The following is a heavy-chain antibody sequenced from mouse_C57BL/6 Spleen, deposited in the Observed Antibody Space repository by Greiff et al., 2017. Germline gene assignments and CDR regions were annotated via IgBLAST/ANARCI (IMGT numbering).Heavy chain of an antibody. CDR1: GYTFTSYG. CDR2: IYPSSGNT. Sequence: QVQLQQSGAELARPGASVKLSCKASGYTFTSYGISWVKQRTGQGLEWIGEIYPSSGNTYYNEKFKGKATLTADKSSSTAYMELRSLTSEDSAVYFCAIGSSFYAMDYWGQGTSVTVSS. V-gene: IGHV1-81*01. D-gene: IGHD1-1*01. J-gene: IGHJ4*01. CDR3: AIGSSFYAMDY.